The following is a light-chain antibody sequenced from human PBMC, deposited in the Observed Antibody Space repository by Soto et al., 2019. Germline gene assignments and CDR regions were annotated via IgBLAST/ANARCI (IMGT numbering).Light chain of an antibody. CDR3: QQYYSYRT. J-gene: IGKJ1*01. Sequence: DIPMTQSPSTLSASVGDRVTITCRASQSISSWLAWYQQKPGKAPKLLIYDASSLESGVPSRFSGRGSGTEFTLTISSLQPDDFATYYCQQYYSYRTFGQGTKVEIK. CDR1: QSISSW. CDR2: DAS. V-gene: IGKV1-5*01.